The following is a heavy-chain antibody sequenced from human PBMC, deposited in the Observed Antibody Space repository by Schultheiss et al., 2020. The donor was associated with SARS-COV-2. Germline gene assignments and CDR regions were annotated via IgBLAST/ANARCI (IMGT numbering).Heavy chain of an antibody. Sequence: SETLSLTCTVSGGSISSYYWSWIRQPAGKGLEWIGRIYTSGSTNYNPSLKSRVTMSVDTSKNQFSLKLSSVTAADTAVYYCARDPNYYYDSSGYWNNWFDPWGQGALVTVAS. V-gene: IGHV4-4*07. J-gene: IGHJ5*02. CDR2: IYTSGST. CDR1: GGSISSYY. D-gene: IGHD3-22*01. CDR3: ARDPNYYYDSSGYWNNWFDP.